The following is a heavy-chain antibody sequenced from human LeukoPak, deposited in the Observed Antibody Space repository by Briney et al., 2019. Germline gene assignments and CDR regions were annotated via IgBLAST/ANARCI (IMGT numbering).Heavy chain of an antibody. CDR1: EYTFTDFY. J-gene: IGHJ6*03. CDR2: INPDNGGS. Sequence: ASVKVSCKASEYTFTDFYLHWVRQAPGQGLEWLGWINPDNGGSNFAQKFEGRVTMTRDTSISTAYMELSRLPSDDTSIYYCARAGLISESPRYDYYPFLDIWGKGTTVPVS. V-gene: IGHV1-2*02. CDR3: ARAGLISESPRYDYYPFLDI.